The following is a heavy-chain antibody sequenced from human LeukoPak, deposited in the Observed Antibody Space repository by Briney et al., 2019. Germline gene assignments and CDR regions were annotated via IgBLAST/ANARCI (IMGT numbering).Heavy chain of an antibody. J-gene: IGHJ6*03. D-gene: IGHD2-2*01. CDR1: GFTVSSNY. CDR3: ARGVPSDYYYMDV. Sequence: PGGSLRLSCAASGFTVSSNYMSWVRQAPGKGLEWVSAIYSGGSTYYADSVKGRFTISRDSSKNTLYLQMNSPRAEDTAVYYCARGVPSDYYYMDVWGKGTTVTISS. CDR2: IYSGGST. V-gene: IGHV3-66*01.